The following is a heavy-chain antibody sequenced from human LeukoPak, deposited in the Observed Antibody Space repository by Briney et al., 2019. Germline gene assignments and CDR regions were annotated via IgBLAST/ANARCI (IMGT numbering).Heavy chain of an antibody. D-gene: IGHD1/OR15-1a*01. J-gene: IGHJ4*02. CDR1: GGFISSGSYY. CDR2: IYTSGST. CDR3: ARNNPPYFDY. Sequence: PSQTLSLTCTVSGGFISSGSYYWSWIRQPAGKGLEWIGRIYTSGSTNYNPSLKSRVTISVDTSKNQFSLKLSSVTAADTAVYYCARNNPPYFDYWGQGTLVTVSS. V-gene: IGHV4-61*02.